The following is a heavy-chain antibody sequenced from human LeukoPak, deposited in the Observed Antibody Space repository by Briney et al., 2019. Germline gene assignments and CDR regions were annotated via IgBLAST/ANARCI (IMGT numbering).Heavy chain of an antibody. Sequence: PGGSLRLSCAASGFTFSSYAMSWVRQAPGKGLEWVSAISGSGGSTYYADSVKGRFTISRDNSKNTLYLQMNSLRAEDTAVYYCASNPGIAVAGTIYYGMDVWGQGTTVTVSS. D-gene: IGHD6-19*01. CDR2: ISGSGGST. J-gene: IGHJ6*02. CDR3: ASNPGIAVAGTIYYGMDV. V-gene: IGHV3-23*01. CDR1: GFTFSSYA.